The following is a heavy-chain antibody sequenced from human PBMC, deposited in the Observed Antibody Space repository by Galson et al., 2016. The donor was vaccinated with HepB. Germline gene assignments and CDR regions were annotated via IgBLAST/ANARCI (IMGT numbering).Heavy chain of an antibody. J-gene: IGHJ6*02. Sequence: LSLTCTVSGASITDYYWTWIRQPAGKGLEWIGRFYSRDSPNHNPSHKSRVTMSVDTSKSHFSLNLRDVTAADTAVYYCARDLILNGLDVWGQGTTVTVSS. CDR3: ARDLILNGLDV. CDR2: FYSRDSP. V-gene: IGHV4-4*07. D-gene: IGHD2-21*01. CDR1: GASITDYY.